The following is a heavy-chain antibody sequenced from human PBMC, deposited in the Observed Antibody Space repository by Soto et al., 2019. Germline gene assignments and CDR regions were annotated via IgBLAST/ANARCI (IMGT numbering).Heavy chain of an antibody. CDR3: ATNRRTGYFAWFHYDY. Sequence: ASGKVSCKVSGYTLTELCMRWVRQAPGRGLEWMGCFDPEDGETIYAQKFQGRVTMTEDTSTDTAYMELSSLRSEDTAVYYCATNRRTGYFAWFHYDYWGQGTLVTVS. CDR2: FDPEDGET. D-gene: IGHD3-9*01. V-gene: IGHV1-24*01. CDR1: GYTLTELC. J-gene: IGHJ4*02.